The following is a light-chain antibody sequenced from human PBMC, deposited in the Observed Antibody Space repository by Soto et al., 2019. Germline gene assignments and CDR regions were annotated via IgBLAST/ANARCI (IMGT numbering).Light chain of an antibody. CDR3: QKYNRAPRT. V-gene: IGKV1-27*01. CDR1: QGIGTY. J-gene: IGKJ1*01. Sequence: DIQMTQSPSSLSASVGDRVTVTCRASQGIGTYLAWYQQRPGKVPKLLIYAASTLQSGVPSRFSGSGSGTDFTLTISSLQPEDVASYYCQKYNRAPRTCGQGTKVEIK. CDR2: AAS.